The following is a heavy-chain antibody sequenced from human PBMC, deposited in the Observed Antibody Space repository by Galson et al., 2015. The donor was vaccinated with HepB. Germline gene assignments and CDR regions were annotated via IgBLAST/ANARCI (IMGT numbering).Heavy chain of an antibody. D-gene: IGHD5-24*01. CDR3: AKDIRGDVSSAGGPYFHY. CDR1: GFTFEDYA. CDR2: ISWDRSST. V-gene: IGHV3-43D*04. J-gene: IGHJ4*02. Sequence: SLRLSCAASGFTFEDYAMHWVRQAPGKGLEWVSLISWDRSSTYYADSVKGRFAISRDNRKNSLYLQMDSLGAEDTGLYYCAKDIRGDVSSAGGPYFHYWGQGTLVTVSS.